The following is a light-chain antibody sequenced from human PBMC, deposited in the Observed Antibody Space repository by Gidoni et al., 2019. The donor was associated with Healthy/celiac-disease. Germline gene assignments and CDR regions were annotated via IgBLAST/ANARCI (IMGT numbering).Light chain of an antibody. Sequence: EIVLTQSPATLSLSPGESATLSCRASQSVSSYLAWYQQKPGQAPRLLIYAASNRATGIPARFSGSGSGTDFTLTISSLGPEDFSVYYCQQRSNFGQGTRLEIK. CDR3: QQRSN. CDR1: QSVSSY. J-gene: IGKJ5*01. V-gene: IGKV3-11*01. CDR2: AAS.